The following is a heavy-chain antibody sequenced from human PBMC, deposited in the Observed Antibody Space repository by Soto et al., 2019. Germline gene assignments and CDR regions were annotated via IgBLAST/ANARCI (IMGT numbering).Heavy chain of an antibody. CDR2: IYYSGST. Sequence: PSETLSLTCTVSGGSISSYYWSWIRQPPGKGLEWIGYIYYSGSTNYNPSLKSRVTISVDTSKNQFSLELSSVTAADTAVYYCARADYDFWRLHDAFDIWGQGTMVTVSS. D-gene: IGHD3-3*01. CDR1: GGSISSYY. CDR3: ARADYDFWRLHDAFDI. V-gene: IGHV4-59*01. J-gene: IGHJ3*02.